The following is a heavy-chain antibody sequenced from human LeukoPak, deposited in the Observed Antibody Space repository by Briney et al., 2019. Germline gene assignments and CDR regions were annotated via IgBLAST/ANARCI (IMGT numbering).Heavy chain of an antibody. CDR2: IYYSGTT. D-gene: IGHD3-10*01. Sequence: SETLSLTCAVSGGSISSHYWSWIRQPPGKGLEWIGFIYYSGTTKYNPSLKSRVTISIDTSKTQFSLKLNSVTAADTAIYYCARSALDTSGTYYNPQPFLYWGQGTLVTVSS. V-gene: IGHV4-59*11. CDR1: GGSISSHY. J-gene: IGHJ4*02. CDR3: ARSALDTSGTYYNPQPFLY.